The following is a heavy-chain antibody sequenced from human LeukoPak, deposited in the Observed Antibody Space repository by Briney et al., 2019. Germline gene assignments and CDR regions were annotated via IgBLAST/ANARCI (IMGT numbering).Heavy chain of an antibody. CDR2: INSDGSST. V-gene: IGHV3-74*01. D-gene: IGHD6-13*01. CDR3: ARVFGIAAEIDY. CDR1: GFTFSSYS. J-gene: IGHJ4*02. Sequence: GGSLRLSCAASGFTFSSYSMNWVRQAPGKGLEWVSRINSDGSSTSYADSVKGRFTISRDNAKNTLYLQMNSLRAEDTAVYYCARVFGIAAEIDYWGQGTLVTVSS.